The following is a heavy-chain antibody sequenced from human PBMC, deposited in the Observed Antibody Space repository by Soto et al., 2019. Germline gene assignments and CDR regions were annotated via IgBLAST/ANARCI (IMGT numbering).Heavy chain of an antibody. CDR2: IYHSGST. CDR1: GGSISSYY. D-gene: IGHD2-15*01. V-gene: IGHV4-59*01. Sequence: PSETLSLTCNVSGGSISSYYWSWIRQPPGKGLEWIGYIYHSGSTNYNPSLKSRVTISVDTSKNQFSLKLSSVTAADTAVYYCARDLGGWPDYWGQGTQVTVSS. CDR3: ARDLGGWPDY. J-gene: IGHJ4*02.